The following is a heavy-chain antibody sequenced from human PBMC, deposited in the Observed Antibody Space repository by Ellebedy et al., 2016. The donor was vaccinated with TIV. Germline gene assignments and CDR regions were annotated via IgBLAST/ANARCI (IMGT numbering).Heavy chain of an antibody. CDR3: ARESIAASGTFDY. V-gene: IGHV1-2*02. CDR2: INPNSGDT. D-gene: IGHD6-13*01. CDR1: GYPFTGYY. Sequence: AASVKVSCKASGYPFTGYYLHWVRQAPGQGLEWMSWINPNSGDTSSAQKFQGRVNLTRDTSSSAAYMELRRLGSDDTAVYYCARESIAASGTFDYWGQGTLVTVSP. J-gene: IGHJ4*02.